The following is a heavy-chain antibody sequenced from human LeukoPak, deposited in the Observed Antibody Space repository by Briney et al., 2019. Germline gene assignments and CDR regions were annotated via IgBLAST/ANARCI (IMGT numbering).Heavy chain of an antibody. CDR2: IYYSGST. J-gene: IGHJ4*02. CDR1: GFTFSSYN. Sequence: GSLRLSCAASGFTFSSYNINWVRQPPGKGLEWIGSIYYSGSTYYNPSLKSRVIISVDTSRNQFSLKLSSVTAADTAMYYCARREVTRSYYFDSWGQGTLVSVSS. V-gene: IGHV4-59*08. CDR3: ARREVTRSYYFDS. D-gene: IGHD2-21*02.